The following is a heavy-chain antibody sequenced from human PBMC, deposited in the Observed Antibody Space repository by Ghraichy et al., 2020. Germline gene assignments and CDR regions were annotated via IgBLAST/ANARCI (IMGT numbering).Heavy chain of an antibody. D-gene: IGHD5-24*01. CDR3: ARRDSRDGYNFDY. Sequence: GSLRLSCAASGFTFSDYYMGWMRQAPGKGLEWVSYISSDSSYTNYADSVKGRFTMSRDNAKNSLYLQMNSLRVEDTAVYYCARRDSRDGYNFDYWGQGTLVTVSS. J-gene: IGHJ4*02. CDR2: ISSDSSYT. V-gene: IGHV3-11*06. CDR1: GFTFSDYY.